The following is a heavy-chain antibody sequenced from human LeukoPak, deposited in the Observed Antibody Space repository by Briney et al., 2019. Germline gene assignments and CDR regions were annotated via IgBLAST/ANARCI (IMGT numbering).Heavy chain of an antibody. CDR2: ISPSGGST. V-gene: IGHV1-46*01. D-gene: IGHD3-10*01. J-gene: IGHJ4*02. CDR1: GYTFTSNY. Sequence: GASVKVSCKAFGYTFTSNYMHWVRQAPGQGPEWMGVISPSGGSTTYAQKFQGRVTMTRDTSTSTVYMELSSLRSEDTAVYYCARKDYYGSGSIDYWGQGTLVTVSS. CDR3: ARKDYYGSGSIDY.